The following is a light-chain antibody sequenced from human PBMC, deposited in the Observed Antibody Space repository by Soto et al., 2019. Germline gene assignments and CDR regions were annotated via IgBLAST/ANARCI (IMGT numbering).Light chain of an antibody. CDR1: QSVNSN. J-gene: IGKJ2*01. V-gene: IGKV3-15*01. Sequence: EVVLTQSPATLSVSPGERVTLSCRASQSVNSNLAWFQQKPGQAPRLLIYGASTRTTGIPARFSGSGSGTEFTLTISSLQSEDFAVYYCQQYNNWPPYTFGPGTTLEIK. CDR3: QQYNNWPPYT. CDR2: GAS.